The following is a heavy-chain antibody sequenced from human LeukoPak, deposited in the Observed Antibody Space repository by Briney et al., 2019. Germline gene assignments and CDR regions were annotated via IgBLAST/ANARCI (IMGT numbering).Heavy chain of an antibody. V-gene: IGHV1-18*01. Sequence: ASVKVPCKASGYTFTSYGISWVRQAPGQGLEWMGWISAYNGNTNYAQKLQGRVTMTTDTSTSTAYMELRSLRSDDTAVYYCARAPPGEYYDILTGDYYYYYYMDVWGKGTTVTISS. D-gene: IGHD3-9*01. CDR1: GYTFTSYG. CDR2: ISAYNGNT. J-gene: IGHJ6*03. CDR3: ARAPPGEYYDILTGDYYYYYYMDV.